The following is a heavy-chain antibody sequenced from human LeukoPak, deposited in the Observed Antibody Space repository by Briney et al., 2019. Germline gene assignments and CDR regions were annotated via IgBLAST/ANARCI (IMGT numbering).Heavy chain of an antibody. J-gene: IGHJ4*02. V-gene: IGHV4-38-2*02. CDR2: IYYSGST. D-gene: IGHD3-22*01. CDR1: GYSISSGYY. CDR3: ARVGRYYYDSSGYCDY. Sequence: PSETLSLTCTVSGYSISSGYYWGWIRQPPGKGLEWIGSIYYSGSTYYNPSLKSRVTISVDTSKNQFSLKLSSVTAADTAVYYCARVGRYYYDSSGYCDYWGQGTLVTVSS.